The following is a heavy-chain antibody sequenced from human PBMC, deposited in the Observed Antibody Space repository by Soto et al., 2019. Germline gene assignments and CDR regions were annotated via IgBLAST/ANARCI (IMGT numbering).Heavy chain of an antibody. J-gene: IGHJ4*02. CDR3: ARHHHPDGRLDY. CDR1: GGSISSSSSY. V-gene: IGHV4-39*01. CDR2: IYYSGST. Sequence: PSXTLSLTGTVSGGSISSSSSYWVWIRQPPGKGLEWIGSIYYSGSTYYNPSLKGRVTISVDTSKNQFSLKLSSVTAADTAVYYCARHHHPDGRLDYWGQGTLVTVSS. D-gene: IGHD1-26*01.